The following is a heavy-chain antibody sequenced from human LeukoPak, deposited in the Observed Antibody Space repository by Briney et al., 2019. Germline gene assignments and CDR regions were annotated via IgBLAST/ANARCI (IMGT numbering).Heavy chain of an antibody. D-gene: IGHD3-22*01. Sequence: GRSLRLSCAASGFTFSSYGMHWVRQAPGKGLEWVAVISYDGSNKYYADSVKGRFTISRDNSKNTLYLQMNSLRAQDTAVYYCARAGGITMIRDVKVLNAFDIWGQGTMVTVSS. CDR3: ARAGGITMIRDVKVLNAFDI. V-gene: IGHV3-30*03. CDR2: ISYDGSNK. J-gene: IGHJ3*02. CDR1: GFTFSSYG.